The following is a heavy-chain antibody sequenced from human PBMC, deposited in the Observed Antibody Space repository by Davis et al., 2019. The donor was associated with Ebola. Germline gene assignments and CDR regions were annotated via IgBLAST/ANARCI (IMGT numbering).Heavy chain of an antibody. CDR3: ARGGREYSYGYLFDY. CDR2: IYYSGST. V-gene: IGHV4-59*12. Sequence: MPSETLSLTCAVYGGSFSGYYWSWIRQPPGKGLEWIGYIYYSGSTNYNPSLKSRVTISVDTSKNQFSLKLSSVTAADTAVYYCARGGREYSYGYLFDYWGQGVLVSVSS. J-gene: IGHJ4*02. D-gene: IGHD5-18*01. CDR1: GGSFSGYY.